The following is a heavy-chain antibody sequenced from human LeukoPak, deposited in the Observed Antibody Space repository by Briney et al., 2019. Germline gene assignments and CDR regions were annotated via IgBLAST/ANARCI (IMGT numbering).Heavy chain of an antibody. CDR1: GFTFSSYA. CDR2: ISSNGGST. V-gene: IGHV3-64*01. Sequence: PGGSLRLSCAASGFTFSSYAMHWVRQAPGKGLEYVSAISSNGGSTYYANSVKGRFTISRDNSKNTLYLQMTRLRAEDTAVYYCVKDVVAAALYYFDSWGQGTLVTVSS. CDR3: VKDVVAAALYYFDS. D-gene: IGHD6-13*01. J-gene: IGHJ4*02.